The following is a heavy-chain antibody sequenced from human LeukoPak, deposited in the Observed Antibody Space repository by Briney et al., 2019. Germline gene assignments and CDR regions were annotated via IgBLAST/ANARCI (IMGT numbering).Heavy chain of an antibody. CDR3: TTVHDYDSSGYSAEDAFDI. D-gene: IGHD3-22*01. Sequence: PGGSLRLSCAASGFTLSNAWMSWVRQAPGKGLEWVGRIKSKTDGGTTDYAAPVKGRFTISRDDSKNTLYLQMNSLKTEDTAVYYCTTVHDYDSSGYSAEDAFDIWGQGTMVTVSS. CDR2: IKSKTDGGTT. V-gene: IGHV3-15*01. CDR1: GFTLSNAW. J-gene: IGHJ3*02.